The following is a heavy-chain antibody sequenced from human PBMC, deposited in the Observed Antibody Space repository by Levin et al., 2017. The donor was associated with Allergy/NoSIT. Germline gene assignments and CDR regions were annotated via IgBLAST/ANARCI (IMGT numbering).Heavy chain of an antibody. CDR3: ARDDYYDSSGTDRVAYGMDV. Sequence: AASVKVSCKASGYTFTSYYMHWVRQAPGQGLEWMGIINPSGGSTSYAQKFQGRVTMTRDTSTSTVYMELSSLRSEDTAVYYCARDDYYDSSGTDRVAYGMDVWGQGTTVTVSS. CDR1: GYTFTSYY. J-gene: IGHJ6*02. V-gene: IGHV1-46*01. D-gene: IGHD3-22*01. CDR2: INPSGGST.